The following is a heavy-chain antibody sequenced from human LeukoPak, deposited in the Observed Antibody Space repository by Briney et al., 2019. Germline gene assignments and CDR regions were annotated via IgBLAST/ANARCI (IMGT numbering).Heavy chain of an antibody. J-gene: IGHJ5*02. V-gene: IGHV4-61*08. CDR3: ARHWDSSAYLNWFDP. CDR2: IYYSGST. Sequence: SETLSLTCTVSGGSISSGGYYWSWIRQPPGMGLEWIGYIYYSGSTNYNPSLKSRVTISVDTSKNQFSLKLSSVTAADTAMYYCARHWDSSAYLNWFDPWGQGTLVSVSS. D-gene: IGHD3-22*01. CDR1: GGSISSGGYY.